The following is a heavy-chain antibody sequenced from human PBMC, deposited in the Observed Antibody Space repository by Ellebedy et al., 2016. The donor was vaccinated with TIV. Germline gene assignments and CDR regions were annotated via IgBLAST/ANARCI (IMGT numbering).Heavy chain of an antibody. V-gene: IGHV4-59*01. D-gene: IGHD6-19*01. CDR1: GGSISSYY. Sequence: SETLSLTCTVSGGSISSYYWSWIRQPPGKGLEWIGYIYYSGSTNYNPSLKSRVTISVDTSKNQFSLKLSSVTAAATAVYYCARETGYSSGWYRGGASYFDYWGQGTLVTVSS. CDR2: IYYSGST. CDR3: ARETGYSSGWYRGGASYFDY. J-gene: IGHJ4*02.